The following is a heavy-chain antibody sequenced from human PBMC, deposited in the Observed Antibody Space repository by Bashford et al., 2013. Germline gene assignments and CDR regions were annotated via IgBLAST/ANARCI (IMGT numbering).Heavy chain of an antibody. CDR1: GGSISSYY. CDR3: ARQLQYYLGMDV. Sequence: SETLSLTCNVSGGSISSYYWNWIRQPAGKGLEWVGRIFSSGNTNYNPSLKSRVTMSIDTSKKQFSLKLSSVAATDSAVYFCARQLQYYLGMDVWGRGTTVTVSS. CDR2: IFSSGNT. J-gene: IGHJ6*02. D-gene: IGHD2/OR15-2a*01. V-gene: IGHV4-4*07.